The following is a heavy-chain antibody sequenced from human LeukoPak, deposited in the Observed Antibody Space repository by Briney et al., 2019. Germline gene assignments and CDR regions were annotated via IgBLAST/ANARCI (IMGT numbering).Heavy chain of an antibody. Sequence: GRSLRLSCAASGFTFSSYAMHWVRQAPGKGLEWVAVISYDGSNKYYADSVKGRFTISRDRSKNTLYLQMNSLRAEDTALYYCASPAGAAVGTSLYYWGQGTLVTVSS. CDR1: GFTFSSYA. V-gene: IGHV3-30*16. CDR2: ISYDGSNK. CDR3: ASPAGAAVGTSLYY. D-gene: IGHD6-13*01. J-gene: IGHJ4*02.